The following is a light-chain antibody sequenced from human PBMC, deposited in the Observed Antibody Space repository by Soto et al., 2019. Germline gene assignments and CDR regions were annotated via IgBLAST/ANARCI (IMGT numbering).Light chain of an antibody. CDR1: QSVSSSF. V-gene: IGKV3-20*01. CDR2: GAS. Sequence: EIVLTQSPGTLSLSPGERATLSCRASQSVSSSFLAWYQQKPGQAPRLLIYGASSRATGMPDRFSGSGSGTDFTLTISRVEPEDVAVYYCQQYGSAPLTFGGGTKVEIK. CDR3: QQYGSAPLT. J-gene: IGKJ4*01.